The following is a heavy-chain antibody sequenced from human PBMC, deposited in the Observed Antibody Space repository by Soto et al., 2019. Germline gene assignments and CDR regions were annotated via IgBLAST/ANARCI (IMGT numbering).Heavy chain of an antibody. V-gene: IGHV4-61*01. D-gene: IGHD1-26*01. CDR2: IHYSGST. J-gene: IGHJ4*02. CDR1: GGSVSSTSYY. CDR3: ASAWEHLHFDY. Sequence: PSETLSLTCTVSGGSVSSTSYYWTWIRQPPGKGLEWIGYIHYSGSTNYNPSLQSRVTMSVDTSKNHFSLELTSVTASDTAVYSCASAWEHLHFDYWRQGALVTVSS.